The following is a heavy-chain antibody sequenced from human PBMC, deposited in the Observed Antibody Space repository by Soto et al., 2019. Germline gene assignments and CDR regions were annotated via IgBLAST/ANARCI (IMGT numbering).Heavy chain of an antibody. Sequence: GGSLMLSCAASGFNFSTYSMNWVRQAPGKGLEWVSSISSSSYIYYADPVKGRFTISRDNAKNSLYLQMNSLRAEDTAVYYCARYDSSGYYWPYYYYGMDVWGQGTTVTVSS. CDR1: GFNFSTYS. CDR2: ISSSSYI. J-gene: IGHJ6*02. D-gene: IGHD3-22*01. CDR3: ARYDSSGYYWPYYYYGMDV. V-gene: IGHV3-21*01.